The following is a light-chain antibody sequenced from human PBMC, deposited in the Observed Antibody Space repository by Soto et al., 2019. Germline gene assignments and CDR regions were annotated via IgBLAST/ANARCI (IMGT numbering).Light chain of an antibody. Sequence: TVLTQSPGTLALSPGEGATLPXRATPAVYNSLVAWYQQKPGXAPRLXXYSXSSRATGSPDRLSGSGSATDFTLSISRLEVEDFAVYHFQQYGNAPSTFGQGTRLDIK. CDR1: PAVYNSL. J-gene: IGKJ5*01. CDR3: QQYGNAPST. CDR2: SXS. V-gene: IGKV3-20*01.